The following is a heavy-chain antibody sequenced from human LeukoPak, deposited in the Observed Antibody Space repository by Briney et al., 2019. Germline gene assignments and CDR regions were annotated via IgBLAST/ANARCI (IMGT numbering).Heavy chain of an antibody. CDR2: TRYDGNNK. D-gene: IGHD3-3*01. Sequence: QPGGSLRLSCVASGFTFSNYGMHWVRQAPGKGLEWVAFTRYDGNNKYYADSVKGRFTISRDNSKNTLYLQMNSLRAEDTAVYYCTTETFTIFGVPPGYYYYYMDVWGKGTTVTVSS. V-gene: IGHV3-30*02. CDR1: GFTFSNYG. J-gene: IGHJ6*03. CDR3: TTETFTIFGVPPGYYYYYMDV.